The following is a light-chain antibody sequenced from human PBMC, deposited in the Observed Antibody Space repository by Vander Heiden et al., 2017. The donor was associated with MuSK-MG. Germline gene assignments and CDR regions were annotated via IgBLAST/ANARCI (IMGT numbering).Light chain of an antibody. CDR2: AAS. Sequence: DIQMTQSPSSLSASVGDTVTLTCRSSQSVSSHLNWYQQKPGKAPKLLIYAASSLQSGVPSRFSGSGSGTDFTLTISSLQPEDVATYYCQQSYGLVATFGQGTKLEIK. CDR1: QSVSSH. V-gene: IGKV1-39*01. J-gene: IGKJ2*01. CDR3: QQSYGLVAT.